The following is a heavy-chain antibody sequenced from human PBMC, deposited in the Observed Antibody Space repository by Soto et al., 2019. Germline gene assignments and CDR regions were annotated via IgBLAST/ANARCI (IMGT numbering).Heavy chain of an antibody. D-gene: IGHD3-10*01. CDR1: GFTVSNNY. CDR3: PTQPGGGGY. V-gene: IGHV3-53*01. CDR2: IYSGGYT. Sequence: EVQLVESGGGLIQPGGSLRLSCAVSGFTVSNNYMSWVRQAPGKGLEGVSVIYSGGYTAYGDSVKGRFTISRDNSKNTLYLKIKSQRAHPPAVFYGPTQPGGGGYWGQGTLVTVSS. J-gene: IGHJ4*02.